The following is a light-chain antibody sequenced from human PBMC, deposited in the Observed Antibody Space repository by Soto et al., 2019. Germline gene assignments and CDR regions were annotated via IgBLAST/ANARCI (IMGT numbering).Light chain of an antibody. CDR2: DVF. CDR1: QSISIY. CDR3: QQRRNWPPEIT. V-gene: IGKV3-11*01. J-gene: IGKJ5*01. Sequence: EIVLTQSPVTLSLSPGERATLSCRASQSISIYLAWYQQKPGQAPRLLIYDVFNMATGIPARFSGSGSGTGFAVTISSLEPEDFAVYYCQQRRNWPPEITFGQGTRREIK.